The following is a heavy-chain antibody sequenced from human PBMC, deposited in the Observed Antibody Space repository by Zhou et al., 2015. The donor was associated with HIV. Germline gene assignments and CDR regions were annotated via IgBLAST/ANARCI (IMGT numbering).Heavy chain of an antibody. CDR3: VNDINFRIDS. Sequence: AASGFAFSSSVMHWVRQAPGKGLVWVSRINHDGTDTNYADSVKGRFTISRDDAKNTLYLQMNTLRAEDTAIYYCVNDINFRIDSWGQGTLVTVSS. J-gene: IGHJ4*02. CDR1: GFAFSSSV. V-gene: IGHV3-74*01. D-gene: IGHD1-1*01. CDR2: INHDGTDT.